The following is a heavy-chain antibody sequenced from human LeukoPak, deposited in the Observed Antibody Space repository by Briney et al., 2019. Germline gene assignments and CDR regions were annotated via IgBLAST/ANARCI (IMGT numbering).Heavy chain of an antibody. CDR3: ARDLGRYCSGGSCSGLYY. Sequence: QPGGSLRLSCAASGFTFSSYSMNWVRQAPGKGLEWVSYISSSSSTIYYADSVKGRFTISRDNAKNSLYLQMNSLRAEDTAVYYCARDLGRYCSGGSCSGLYYWGQGTLVTVSS. CDR1: GFTFSSYS. V-gene: IGHV3-48*04. D-gene: IGHD2-15*01. J-gene: IGHJ4*02. CDR2: ISSSSSTI.